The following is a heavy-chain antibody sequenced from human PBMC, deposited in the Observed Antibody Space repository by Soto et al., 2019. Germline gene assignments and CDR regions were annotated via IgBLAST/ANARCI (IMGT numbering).Heavy chain of an antibody. J-gene: IGHJ3*02. D-gene: IGHD4-17*01. CDR1: GFTFSSYS. CDR3: AREGGDYVGAFDI. CDR2: ISSSSSYI. V-gene: IGHV3-21*01. Sequence: PGGSLRLSCAASGFTFSSYSMNWIRQAPGKGLEWVSSISSSSSYIYYADSVKGRFTISRDNAKNSLYLQMNSLRAEDTAVYYCAREGGDYVGAFDIWGQGTMVTVS.